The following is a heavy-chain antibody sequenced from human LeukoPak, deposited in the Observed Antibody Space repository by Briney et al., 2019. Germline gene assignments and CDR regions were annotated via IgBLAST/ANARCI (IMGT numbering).Heavy chain of an antibody. J-gene: IGHJ6*02. V-gene: IGHV3-30*03. Sequence: GGSLRLSCAASGFTFSSYGMHWVRQAPGKGLEWVAVISYDGSNKYYADSVKGRFTISRDNSKNTLYLQMNSLRAEDTAVYYCARDLIVMVRGAPAHYGMDVWGQGTTVTVSS. CDR3: ARDLIVMVRGAPAHYGMDV. CDR2: ISYDGSNK. D-gene: IGHD3-10*01. CDR1: GFTFSSYG.